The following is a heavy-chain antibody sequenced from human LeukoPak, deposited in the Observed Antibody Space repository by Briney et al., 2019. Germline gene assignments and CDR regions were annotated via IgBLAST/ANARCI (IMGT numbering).Heavy chain of an antibody. CDR1: GASISSYY. D-gene: IGHD1-26*01. J-gene: IGHJ5*02. Sequence: SETLSLTCTVSGASISSYYWSWISQPPGKGLEWIGYIYTSGSTHYNPSLRSRVTISVDTSKTQFSLRLTSVTAADTAVYYCARQVGWLDPWGQGTLVTVS. V-gene: IGHV4-4*09. CDR3: ARQVGWLDP. CDR2: IYTSGST.